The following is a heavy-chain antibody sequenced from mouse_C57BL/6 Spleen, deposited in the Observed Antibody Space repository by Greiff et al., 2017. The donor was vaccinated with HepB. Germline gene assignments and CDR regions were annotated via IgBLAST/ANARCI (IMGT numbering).Heavy chain of an antibody. CDR2: INPGSGGT. CDR1: GYAFTNYL. J-gene: IGHJ4*01. CDR3: ARSLGYDYDRCMDD. Sequence: QVHVKQSGAELVRPGTSVKVSCKASGYAFTNYLIEWVKQRPGQGLEWIGVINPGSGGTNYNEKFKGKATLTADKSSSTAYMQLSSLTSEDSAVYFCARSLGYDYDRCMDDWGQGTSVTVSS. V-gene: IGHV1-54*01. D-gene: IGHD2-4*01.